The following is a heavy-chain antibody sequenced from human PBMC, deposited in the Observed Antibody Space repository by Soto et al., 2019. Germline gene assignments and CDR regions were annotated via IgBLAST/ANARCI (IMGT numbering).Heavy chain of an antibody. CDR3: AREGRLTGIAVAGTALDY. V-gene: IGHV1-18*01. D-gene: IGHD6-19*01. Sequence: QVQLVQSGAEVKKPGASVKVSCKASGYTFTSYGISWVRQAPGQGLEWMGWISAYNGNTNYAQKLQSRVTMTTDTSTSTAYMELRSLRSDDTAVYYCAREGRLTGIAVAGTALDYCGQGTLVTVSS. CDR1: GYTFTSYG. J-gene: IGHJ4*02. CDR2: ISAYNGNT.